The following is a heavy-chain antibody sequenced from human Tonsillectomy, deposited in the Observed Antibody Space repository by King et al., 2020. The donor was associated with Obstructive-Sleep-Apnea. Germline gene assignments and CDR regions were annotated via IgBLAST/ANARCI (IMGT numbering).Heavy chain of an antibody. CDR2: IMPVANVV. V-gene: IGHV1-69*04. Sequence: QLVQSGAEVKKPGSSVTVSCKASGGTFTNYAITWVRQAPGQGLEWMGGIMPVANVVKLAQKFQDRVTITADRSTSTAYMELGSLTKEDTAVYYCAGTPPPVAVPDSSLCEHFFCYALDVWGQGTTVTVSS. J-gene: IGHJ6*02. CDR3: AGTPPPVAVPDSSLCEHFFCYALDV. CDR1: GGTFTNYA. D-gene: IGHD1/OR15-1a*01.